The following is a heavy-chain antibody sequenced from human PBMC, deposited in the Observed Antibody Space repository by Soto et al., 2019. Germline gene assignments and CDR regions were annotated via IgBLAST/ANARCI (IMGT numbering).Heavy chain of an antibody. CDR1: GGTFSSYA. V-gene: IGHV1-69*01. J-gene: IGHJ6*02. D-gene: IGHD3-3*01. Sequence: QVQLVQCGAEVKKPGSSVKVSCKASGGTFSSYAISWVRQAPGQGLEWMGGIIPIFGTANYAQKFQGRVTITADESTGTAYMELSSLRSEDTAVYYCARDSGYYDFWSGYYKGGGYYYYYGMDVWGQGTTVTVSS. CDR2: IIPIFGTA. CDR3: ARDSGYYDFWSGYYKGGGYYYYYGMDV.